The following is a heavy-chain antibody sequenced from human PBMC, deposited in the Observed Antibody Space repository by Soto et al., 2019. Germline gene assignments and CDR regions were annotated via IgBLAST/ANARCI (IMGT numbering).Heavy chain of an antibody. CDR1: GGSFSGYY. CDR3: AREGMRAAARLDAYYFDY. J-gene: IGHJ4*02. CDR2: INHSGST. D-gene: IGHD6-6*01. Sequence: QVQLQQWGAGLLKPSETLSLTCAVYGGSFSGYYWSWIRQPPGKGLEWIGEINHSGSTNYNPSLKSRVTISVDTSKNQFSLKLSSVTPADTAVYYCAREGMRAAARLDAYYFDYWGQGTLVTVSS. V-gene: IGHV4-34*01.